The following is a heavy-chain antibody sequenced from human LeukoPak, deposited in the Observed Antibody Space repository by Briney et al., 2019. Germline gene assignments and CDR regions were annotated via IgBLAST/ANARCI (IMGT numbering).Heavy chain of an antibody. J-gene: IGHJ6*02. D-gene: IGHD3-3*01. CDR2: ISGSGGST. CDR1: GFTFSNYA. V-gene: IGHV3-23*01. Sequence: GGSLRLSCAASGFTFSNYAMSWVRQAPGKGLEWVSAISGSGGSTYYPDSVKGRFTISRDNFKNTLYLQLNSLRAEDTAKYYCAKEKILSTGHYFYFYGMDVWGQGTTVSVSS. CDR3: AKEKILSTGHYFYFYGMDV.